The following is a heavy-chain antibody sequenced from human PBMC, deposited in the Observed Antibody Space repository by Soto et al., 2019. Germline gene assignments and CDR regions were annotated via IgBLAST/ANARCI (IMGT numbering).Heavy chain of an antibody. D-gene: IGHD4-17*01. CDR3: ARQPTVTTTRRFFDS. CDR2: ISYTGTT. J-gene: IGHJ4*02. Sequence: PSETLSLTCTVSGSSISDEYHWTWIRQSPAKGLEWIGYISYTGTTYYNPSLKSRVTISGDTSKNQFSLRMASVTAADTAVYYCARQPTVTTTRRFFDSWGQGSLATVSS. V-gene: IGHV4-30-4*01. CDR1: GSSISDEYH.